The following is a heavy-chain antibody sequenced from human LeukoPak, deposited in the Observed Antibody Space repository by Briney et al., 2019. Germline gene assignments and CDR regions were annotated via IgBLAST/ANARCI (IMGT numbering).Heavy chain of an antibody. CDR3: ARAYEYCSGGSCYSWFDP. Sequence: ASVKVSCKASGYTFTGYYMHWVRQAPGQGLEWMGWINPNSGGTNYAQKFQGRVTMTRDTSNSTAYMELSRLRSDDTAVYYCARAYEYCSGGSCYSWFDPWGQGTLVTVSS. CDR2: INPNSGGT. J-gene: IGHJ5*02. CDR1: GYTFTGYY. D-gene: IGHD2-15*01. V-gene: IGHV1-2*02.